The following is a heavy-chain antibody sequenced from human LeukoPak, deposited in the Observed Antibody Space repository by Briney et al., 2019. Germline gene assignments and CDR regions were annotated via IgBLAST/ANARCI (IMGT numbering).Heavy chain of an antibody. V-gene: IGHV3-23*01. D-gene: IGHD1-20*01. CDR2: ISGYGDST. CDR3: AKLNENNWNPNFDY. Sequence: GGSLRLSCAASGFTFSSYAMTWVRQAPGKGLEWVSGISGYGDSTYYADSVKGRFTISRDNSKNTLYLQMNSLGAEDTAVYYCAKLNENNWNPNFDYWGQGTLVTVSS. CDR1: GFTFSSYA. J-gene: IGHJ4*02.